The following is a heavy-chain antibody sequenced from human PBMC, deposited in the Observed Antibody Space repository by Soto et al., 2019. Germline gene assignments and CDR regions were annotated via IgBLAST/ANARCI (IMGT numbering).Heavy chain of an antibody. D-gene: IGHD3-22*01. Sequence: ASVKVSCKASGYTFTSYYMHWVRQAPGQGLEWMGIINPSGGSTSYAQKFQGRVTMTRDTSTSTVYMELSSLRSEDTAVYYCARDLTPMNYYDSSGYLRGGMDVWGQGTTVTVSS. J-gene: IGHJ6*02. V-gene: IGHV1-46*01. CDR1: GYTFTSYY. CDR2: INPSGGST. CDR3: ARDLTPMNYYDSSGYLRGGMDV.